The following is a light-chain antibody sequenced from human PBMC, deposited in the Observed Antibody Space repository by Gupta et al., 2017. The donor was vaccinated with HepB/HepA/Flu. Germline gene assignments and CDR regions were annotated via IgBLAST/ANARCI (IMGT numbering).Light chain of an antibody. J-gene: IGLJ1*01. CDR2: NDD. V-gene: IGLV1-47*02. Sequence: QPVLTQPQSASGTPGQRVAISCSGSSSNVGRDNVYWYRQLPGTAPKLLIYNDDRRPSGVPDRFSGSKSGTSASRAISGLRSEDEADYYCAAWDNSLSAYVFGTGTWVTVL. CDR1: SSNVGRDN. CDR3: AAWDNSLSAYV.